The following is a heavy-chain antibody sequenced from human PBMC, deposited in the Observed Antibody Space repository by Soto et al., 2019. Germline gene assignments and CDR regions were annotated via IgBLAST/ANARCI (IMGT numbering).Heavy chain of an antibody. CDR1: GFIFSSYA. J-gene: IGHJ4*02. V-gene: IGHV3-23*01. D-gene: IGHD3-22*01. Sequence: PGGSLRLSCAASGFIFSSYAMSWVRQAPGKGLVWVSAISGSDGSTYYADSVKGRFTISRDNSRNTLYLQMNSLRAEDTAVYYCAKDGVAHIPLYTSGSSYDHWGQGTLVTVSS. CDR3: AKDGVAHIPLYTSGSSYDH. CDR2: ISGSDGST.